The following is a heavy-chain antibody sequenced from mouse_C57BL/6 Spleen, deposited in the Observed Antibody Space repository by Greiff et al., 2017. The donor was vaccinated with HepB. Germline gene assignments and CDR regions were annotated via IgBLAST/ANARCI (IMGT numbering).Heavy chain of an antibody. CDR1: GYAFSSSW. V-gene: IGHV1-82*01. D-gene: IGHD1-2*01. CDR2: IYPGDGDT. Sequence: VQLQQSGPELVKPGASVKISCKASGYAFSSSWMNWVKQRPGKGLEWIGRIYPGDGDTNYNGKFKGKGTLTADKSSSTAYMQLSSLTSEDSAVYFCARKSGYGGYFDVWGTGTTVTVSS. J-gene: IGHJ1*03. CDR3: ARKSGYGGYFDV.